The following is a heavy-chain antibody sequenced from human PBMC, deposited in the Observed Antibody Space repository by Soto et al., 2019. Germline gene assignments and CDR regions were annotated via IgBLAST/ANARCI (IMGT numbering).Heavy chain of an antibody. D-gene: IGHD6-25*01. CDR3: ARFPLRMAALPGYVGY. V-gene: IGHV4-34*01. Sequence: SETLSLTCAVYGGSFSGYYWSWIRQPPGKGLEWIGEIYHSGSTNYNPSLKSRVTISVDTSKNQFSLKLSSVTAADTAVYYCARFPLRMAALPGYVGYWGQGTLGTGSS. J-gene: IGHJ4*02. CDR1: GGSFSGYY. CDR2: IYHSGST.